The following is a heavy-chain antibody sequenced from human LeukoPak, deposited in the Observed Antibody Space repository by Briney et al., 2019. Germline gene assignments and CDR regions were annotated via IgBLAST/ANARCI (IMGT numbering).Heavy chain of an antibody. Sequence: GGSLRPSCAASGFDFATYWMFWVRQAPGKGLVWVAQINSDGSGATYGDSAKGRFSISRDNAKNTLFLYMSGLRAEDTAVYYCARGTSTAPGIDYWGQGTLVAISS. D-gene: IGHD6-13*01. CDR2: INSDGSGA. CDR3: ARGTSTAPGIDY. J-gene: IGHJ4*02. CDR1: GFDFATYW. V-gene: IGHV3-74*01.